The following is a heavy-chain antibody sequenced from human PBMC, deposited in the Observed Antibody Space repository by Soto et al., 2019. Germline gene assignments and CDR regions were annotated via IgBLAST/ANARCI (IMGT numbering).Heavy chain of an antibody. CDR1: GFTFSSYG. Sequence: QVQLVESGGGVVQPGRSLRLSCAASGFTFSSYGMHWVRQAPGKGLEWVAVISYDGSNKYYADSVKGRLTISRDNSKNTLXXQMNSLRGEDTAVYYCGKDNGSGCDWLRVGDASDIWGQGTMVTVSS. V-gene: IGHV3-30*18. J-gene: IGHJ3*02. D-gene: IGHD5-12*01. CDR2: ISYDGSNK. CDR3: GKDNGSGCDWLRVGDASDI.